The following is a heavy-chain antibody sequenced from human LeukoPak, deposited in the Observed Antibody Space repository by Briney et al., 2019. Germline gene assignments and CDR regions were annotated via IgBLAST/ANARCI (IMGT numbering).Heavy chain of an antibody. V-gene: IGHV4-34*01. CDR3: ARFEEYRSSLDY. CDR2: IKHSGST. Sequence: SETLSLTCAVYGGSFSGYYWRWVRQPPGKGREWNGEIKHSGSTNYNPSLKRRVTISVDTSKNQFSLKLSSVTAADTAVYYCARFEEYRSSLDYWGQGTLVTVSS. CDR1: GGSFSGYY. J-gene: IGHJ4*02. D-gene: IGHD6-13*01.